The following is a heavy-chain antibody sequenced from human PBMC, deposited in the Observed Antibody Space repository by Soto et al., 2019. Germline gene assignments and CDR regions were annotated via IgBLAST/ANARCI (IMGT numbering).Heavy chain of an antibody. CDR3: AKEYYYDSSGYYYYYYYGMDV. V-gene: IGHV3-30*18. Sequence: GGSLRLSCAACGFTFSSYGMHWVRQAPGKGLEWVAVISYDGSNKYYADSVKGRFTISRDNSKNTLYLQMNSLRAEDTAVYYCAKEYYYDSSGYYYYYYYGMDVWGQGTTVTVSS. J-gene: IGHJ6*02. CDR1: GFTFSSYG. CDR2: ISYDGSNK. D-gene: IGHD3-22*01.